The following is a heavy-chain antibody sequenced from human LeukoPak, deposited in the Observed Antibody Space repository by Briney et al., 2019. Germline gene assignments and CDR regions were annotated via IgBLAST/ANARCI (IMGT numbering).Heavy chain of an antibody. D-gene: IGHD3-22*01. Sequence: ASVKVSCKASGGTFSSYAISWVRQAPGQGLEWMGGIIPIFGTANYAQKFQGRVTITADESTSTAYMELSSLRSEDTAVYYCAIQNYYDSSGYFSYWGQGTLVTVSS. V-gene: IGHV1-69*13. J-gene: IGHJ4*02. CDR1: GGTFSSYA. CDR3: AIQNYYDSSGYFSY. CDR2: IIPIFGTA.